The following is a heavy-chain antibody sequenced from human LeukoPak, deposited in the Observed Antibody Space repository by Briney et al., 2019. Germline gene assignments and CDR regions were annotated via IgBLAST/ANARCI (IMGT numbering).Heavy chain of an antibody. V-gene: IGHV4-39*07. CDR3: ARAFYDILTGYYLGYFDY. CDR1: GGSISSGRYY. J-gene: IGHJ4*02. D-gene: IGHD3-9*01. Sequence: ASETLSLTCTVSGGSISSGRYYWSWIRQPPGKGLEWIGSIYHSGSTYYNPSLKSRVTLSVDTSKNQISLKLSSVTAADTAVYYCARAFYDILTGYYLGYFDYWGQGTLVTVSS. CDR2: IYHSGST.